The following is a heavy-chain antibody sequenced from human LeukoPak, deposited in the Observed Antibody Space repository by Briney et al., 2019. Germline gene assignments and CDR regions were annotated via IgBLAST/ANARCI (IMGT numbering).Heavy chain of an antibody. CDR3: ARVRQPRVSDY. J-gene: IGHJ4*02. CDR2: ISSSGSNI. D-gene: IGHD3-3*01. CDR1: GFTFSNYE. V-gene: IGHV3-48*03. Sequence: GGSLRLSCAASGFTFSNYEMNWVRQAPGKGLEWVSYISSSGSNIYYADSVKGRFTISRDNAKNPLYLQMNSLGAEDSAVYYWARVRQPRVSDYWGQGTLVTVSS.